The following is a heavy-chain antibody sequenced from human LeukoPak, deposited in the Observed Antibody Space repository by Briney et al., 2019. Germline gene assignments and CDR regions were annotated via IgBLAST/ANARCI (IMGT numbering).Heavy chain of an antibody. J-gene: IGHJ6*02. Sequence: PGGSLRLSCAASGFTFSSYAMSWVRQAPGKGLEWVSAISGSGGSTYYADSVKGRFTISRDNSKNTLYLQMNSLRAEDTAVYYCCNWYSGSYYNEDYYYGMDVWGQGTTVTVSS. D-gene: IGHD3-10*01. CDR1: GFTFSSYA. V-gene: IGHV3-23*01. CDR2: ISGSGGST. CDR3: CNWYSGSYYNEDYYYGMDV.